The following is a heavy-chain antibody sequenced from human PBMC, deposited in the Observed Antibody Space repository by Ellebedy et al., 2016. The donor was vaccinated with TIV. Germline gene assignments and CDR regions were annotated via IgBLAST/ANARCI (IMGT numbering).Heavy chain of an antibody. J-gene: IGHJ6*02. CDR2: ISVSGGST. V-gene: IGHV3-23*01. Sequence: PGGSLRLSCAASGFTFSTYAMSWVRQAPGKGLEWVSAISVSGGSTFYADSVKGRFTISRDNSKNTLYLQMNSLRAEDTAVYYCAKRVTWEQQKRYYYSYAMDVWGQGTTVTVSS. CDR3: AKRVTWEQQKRYYYSYAMDV. CDR1: GFTFSTYA. D-gene: IGHD1-26*01.